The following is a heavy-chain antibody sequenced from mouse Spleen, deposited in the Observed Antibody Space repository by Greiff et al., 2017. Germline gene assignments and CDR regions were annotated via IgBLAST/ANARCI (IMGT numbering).Heavy chain of an antibody. V-gene: IGHV1-69*01. Sequence: QVQLKQPGAELVMPGASVKLSCKASGYTFTSYWMHWVKQRPGQGLEWIGEIDPSDSYTNYNQKFKGKATLTVDKSSSTAYMQLSSLTSEDSAVYYCAREEGYRYADYWGQGTTLTVSS. CDR1: GYTFTSYW. CDR2: IDPSDSYT. J-gene: IGHJ2*01. CDR3: AREEGYRYADY. D-gene: IGHD2-14*01.